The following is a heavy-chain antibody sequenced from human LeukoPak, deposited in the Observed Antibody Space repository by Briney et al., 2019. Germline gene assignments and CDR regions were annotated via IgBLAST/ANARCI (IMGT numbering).Heavy chain of an antibody. D-gene: IGHD3-10*01. V-gene: IGHV3-20*04. CDR2: INWNGGST. Sequence: PGGSLRLSCAASGFTFSSYAMSWVRQAPGKGLEWVSGINWNGGSTGHAESVKGRFTISRDNAKNSLYLQMNSLRAEDTALYYCARGITMVRGVIITGPYFDYWGQGTLVTVSS. CDR1: GFTFSSYA. CDR3: ARGITMVRGVIITGPYFDY. J-gene: IGHJ4*02.